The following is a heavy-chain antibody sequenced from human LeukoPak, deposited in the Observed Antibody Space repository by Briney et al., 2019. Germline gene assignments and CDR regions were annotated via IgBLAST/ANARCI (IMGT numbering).Heavy chain of an antibody. Sequence: SETLSLTCTVSGGSISSYYWSWIRQPAGKGLEWIGRIYTSGSTNYNPSLESRVTIVETSTKKFPLNQRSVTATEKAVYYFVGHWYRYYYYMDVWGKGTTVTVSS. CDR2: IYTSGST. CDR3: VGHWYRYYYYMDV. V-gene: IGHV4-4*07. CDR1: GGSISSYY. D-gene: IGHD1-14*01. J-gene: IGHJ6*03.